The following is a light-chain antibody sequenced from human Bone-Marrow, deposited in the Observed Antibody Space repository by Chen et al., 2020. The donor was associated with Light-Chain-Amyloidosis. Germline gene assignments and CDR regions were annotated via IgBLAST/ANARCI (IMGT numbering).Light chain of an antibody. V-gene: IGKV3-11*01. CDR3: QQRTNWLT. J-gene: IGKJ4*01. Sequence: EIVLTQSPATLSLSPGERATLSCRASQSVGNYLALYQQKPGQAPRLLIYDASNSATGIPARFSRSGSGTDFTLTISRLEPEDFAVYYWQQRTNWLTFGGGTRVEI. CDR1: QSVGNY. CDR2: DAS.